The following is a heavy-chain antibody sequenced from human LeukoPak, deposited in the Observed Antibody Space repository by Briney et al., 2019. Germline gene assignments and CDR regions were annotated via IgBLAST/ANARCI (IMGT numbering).Heavy chain of an antibody. Sequence: SETLSLTCTVSGGSISSSSYYWGWIRQPPGKGLEWIGSIYYSGSTYYNPSLKSRVTISVDTSKNQFSLKLGSVTAADTAVYYCARAAAGPFDYWGQGTLVTVSS. V-gene: IGHV4-39*01. D-gene: IGHD6-13*01. J-gene: IGHJ4*02. CDR2: IYYSGST. CDR1: GGSISSSSYY. CDR3: ARAAAGPFDY.